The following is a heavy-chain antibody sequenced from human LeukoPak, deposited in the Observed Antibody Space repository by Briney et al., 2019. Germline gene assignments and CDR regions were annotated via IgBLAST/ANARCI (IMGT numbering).Heavy chain of an antibody. CDR1: GYTLTELS. D-gene: IGHD6-13*01. CDR2: FDPEDGET. Sequence: ASVKVSCKVSGYTLTELSMHWVRQAPGKGLEWMGGFDPEDGETIYAQKFQGRVTMTEDTSTDTAYMELSSLRSGDTAVYYCATGSWDPSYFDYWGQGTLVTVSS. J-gene: IGHJ4*02. CDR3: ATGSWDPSYFDY. V-gene: IGHV1-24*01.